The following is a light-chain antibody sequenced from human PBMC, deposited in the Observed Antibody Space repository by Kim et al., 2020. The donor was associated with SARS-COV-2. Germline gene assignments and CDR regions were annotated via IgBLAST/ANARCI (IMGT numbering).Light chain of an antibody. CDR3: QQYYSYPLT. Sequence: AYTGDRVPISCRARQGISSYLAWYQQKPGKAPKLLIYAASTLQSGVPSRFSRSGYGTDCTLTISCLQSEDFATYYCQQYYSYPLTFGGGTKVDIK. CDR2: AAS. CDR1: QGISSY. V-gene: IGKV1-8*01. J-gene: IGKJ4*01.